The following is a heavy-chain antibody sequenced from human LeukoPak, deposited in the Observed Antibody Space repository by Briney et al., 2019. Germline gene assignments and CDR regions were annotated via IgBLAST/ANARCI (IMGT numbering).Heavy chain of an antibody. CDR1: GYTFTSYG. V-gene: IGHV1-18*01. Sequence: ASVKVSCKASGYTFTSYGISWVRQAPGQGLEWMGWISAYNGNTDYAQNLQGRVTMTTDTSTSTAYMELRSLRSDDTAVYYCARDRYCTGGNCYSNYYGMDVWGQGTTVTVSS. J-gene: IGHJ6*02. D-gene: IGHD2-15*01. CDR2: ISAYNGNT. CDR3: ARDRYCTGGNCYSNYYGMDV.